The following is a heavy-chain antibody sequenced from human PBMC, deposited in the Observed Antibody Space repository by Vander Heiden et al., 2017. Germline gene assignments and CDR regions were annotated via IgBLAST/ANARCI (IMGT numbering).Heavy chain of an antibody. V-gene: IGHV3-7*01. CDR1: GFPFSSYW. J-gene: IGHJ3*02. D-gene: IGHD3-22*01. Sequence: EVQLVESGGGLVQPGGSLRLSCAASGFPFSSYWMSWVRQAPGKGLEWVANIKQDGSEKYYVDSVKGRFTISRDNAKNSLYLQMNSLRAEDTAVYYCARDYYYDSSGYYTLDAFDIWGQGTMVTVSS. CDR2: IKQDGSEK. CDR3: ARDYYYDSSGYYTLDAFDI.